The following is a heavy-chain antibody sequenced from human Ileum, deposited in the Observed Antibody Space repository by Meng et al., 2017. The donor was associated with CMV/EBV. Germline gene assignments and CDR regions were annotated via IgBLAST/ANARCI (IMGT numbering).Heavy chain of an antibody. Sequence: GRVVVSGGGLVEPGVSLRLSCLASGSTLTGYCVTGVRQAPVKGLEWVANVNQDWSQKYYVDSVKGRFTVSRDNAQNSLYLQMNSLRAEDTAVYYYATTRQDYWGQGTLVTVSS. CDR1: GSTLTGYC. CDR2: VNQDWSQK. CDR3: ATTRQDY. V-gene: IGHV3-7*01. J-gene: IGHJ4*02.